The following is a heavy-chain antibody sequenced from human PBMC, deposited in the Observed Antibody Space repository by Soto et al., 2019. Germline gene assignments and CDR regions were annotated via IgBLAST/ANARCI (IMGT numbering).Heavy chain of an antibody. Sequence: QVPLVQSGAEVKKPGSSVKVSCKASGGTFSSYAISWVRQAPGQGLEWMGGIIPIFGTANYAQKFQGRVTITADESTSTAYRELSSLRSEDTAVYYCARDSPRGGYYYWGQGTLVTVSS. CDR3: ARDSPRGGYYY. CDR2: IIPIFGTA. D-gene: IGHD6-13*01. V-gene: IGHV1-69*01. CDR1: GGTFSSYA. J-gene: IGHJ4*02.